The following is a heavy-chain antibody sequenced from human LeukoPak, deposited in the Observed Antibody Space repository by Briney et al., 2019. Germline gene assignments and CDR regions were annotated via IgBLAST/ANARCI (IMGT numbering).Heavy chain of an antibody. J-gene: IGHJ4*02. CDR1: GFSLSTSGVG. Sequence: NASGPTLVKPTQTLTLTCTFSGFSLSTSGVGVGWIRQPPGKALEWLALIYWDDDKRYSPSLKSRLTITKDTSKNQVVLTMTNMDPVDTATYYCAHGRITIFGVVTYPFDYWGQGTLVTVSS. CDR2: IYWDDDK. D-gene: IGHD3-3*01. CDR3: AHGRITIFGVVTYPFDY. V-gene: IGHV2-5*02.